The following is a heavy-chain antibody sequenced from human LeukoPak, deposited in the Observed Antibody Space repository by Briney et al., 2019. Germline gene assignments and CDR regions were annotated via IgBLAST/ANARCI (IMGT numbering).Heavy chain of an antibody. J-gene: IGHJ6*03. CDR2: INHSGST. Sequence: SETLSLTCAVYGGSFSGYYWSWIRQPPGKGLEWIGEINHSGSTNYNPSLKSRATISVDTSKNQFSLRLSSVTAADTAVYYCARRRVEYSSGWYRGENYYYYYMDVWGKGTTVTVSS. D-gene: IGHD6-19*01. CDR3: ARRRVEYSSGWYRGENYYYYYMDV. V-gene: IGHV4-34*01. CDR1: GGSFSGYY.